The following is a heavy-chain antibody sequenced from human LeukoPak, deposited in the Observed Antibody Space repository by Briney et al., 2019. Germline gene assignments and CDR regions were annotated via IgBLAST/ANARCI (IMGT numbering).Heavy chain of an antibody. V-gene: IGHV4-59*08. CDR3: SSLLSSGLPKY. J-gene: IGHJ4*02. CDR1: GGSISSYY. D-gene: IGHD3-22*01. Sequence: PSETLSLTCTVSGGSISSYYWSWIRQSPGKGLEWIAYIHYTGTTNYNPSLKSRVTISLDASKNQFSLKLSSVTAADTAAYYCSSLLSSGLPKYWGQGALVTVSS. CDR2: IHYTGTT.